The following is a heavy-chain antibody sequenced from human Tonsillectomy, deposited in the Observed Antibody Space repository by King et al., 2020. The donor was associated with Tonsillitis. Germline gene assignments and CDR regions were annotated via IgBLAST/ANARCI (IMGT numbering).Heavy chain of an antibody. J-gene: IGHJ1*01. CDR2: IKGDGSER. D-gene: IGHD6-19*01. Sequence: QLVQSGGGLVLPGGSLRLSCAASGFTFSTSWMNWIRQAPGKGLEWVANIKGDGSERYYVDSVKGRFTISRDNAKNSLYLQMSSLRAEDTAVYYCATSPPAGGGQGTRVTVSS. V-gene: IGHV3-7*01. CDR3: ATSPPAG. CDR1: GFTFSTSW.